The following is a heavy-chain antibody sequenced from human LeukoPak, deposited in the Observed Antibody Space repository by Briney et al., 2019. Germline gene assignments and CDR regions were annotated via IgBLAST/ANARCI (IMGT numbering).Heavy chain of an antibody. J-gene: IGHJ5*02. V-gene: IGHV3-23*01. Sequence: GGSLRLSCAASGFTFSSYAMSWVRQAPGKGLEWVSATSGSGGSTYYADSVKGRFTISRDNSKNTLYLQMNSLRAEDTAVYYCAKGKRKSYYDFWSGYYTSWFDPWGQGTLVTVSS. CDR3: AKGKRKSYYDFWSGYYTSWFDP. CDR2: TSGSGGST. CDR1: GFTFSSYA. D-gene: IGHD3-3*01.